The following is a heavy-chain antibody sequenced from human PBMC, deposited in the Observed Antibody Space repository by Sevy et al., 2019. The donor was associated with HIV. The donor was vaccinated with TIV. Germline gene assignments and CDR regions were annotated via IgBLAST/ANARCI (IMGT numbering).Heavy chain of an antibody. J-gene: IGHJ6*02. CDR2: IWYDGGNN. CDR3: ARDPHCSSTSCYRGYYYYGMDV. V-gene: IGHV3-33*01. CDR1: GFTFSTYG. D-gene: IGHD2-2*02. Sequence: GGSLRLSCAASGFTFSTYGMHWVRQAPGKGLEWVAVIWYDGGNNYYADSVKGRFTISKDISKNTLYLQMNSLRAEDTAIYYFARDPHCSSTSCYRGYYYYGMDVWGQGTTVTVSS.